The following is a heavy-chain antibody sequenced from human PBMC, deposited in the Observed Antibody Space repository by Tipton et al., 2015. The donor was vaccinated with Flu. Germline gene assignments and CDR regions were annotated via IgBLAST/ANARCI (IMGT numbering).Heavy chain of an antibody. CDR1: GGSFSGYY. CDR2: INHSGST. D-gene: IGHD6-19*01. Sequence: LSCAVYGGSFSGYYWSWIRQPPGKGLEWIGEINHSGSTYYNPSLKSRVTISVDTSKNQFSLKLSSVTAADTAVYYCARGPEQWLVNPHYFDYWGQGTLVTVSS. V-gene: IGHV4-34*01. J-gene: IGHJ4*02. CDR3: ARGPEQWLVNPHYFDY.